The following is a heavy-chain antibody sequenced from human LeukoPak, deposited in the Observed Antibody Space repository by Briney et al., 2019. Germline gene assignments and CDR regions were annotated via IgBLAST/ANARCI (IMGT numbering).Heavy chain of an antibody. V-gene: IGHV3-30*04. D-gene: IGHD6-19*01. Sequence: GGSLRLSCAASGFTFSSYAMHWVRQAPGKGLEWVAVISYDGSNKYYADSVKGRFTISRDNSKNTLYLQVNSPRAEDTAVYYCARDLLYSSGWYYYYYGMDVWGQGTTVTVSS. CDR2: ISYDGSNK. CDR1: GFTFSSYA. J-gene: IGHJ6*02. CDR3: ARDLLYSSGWYYYYYGMDV.